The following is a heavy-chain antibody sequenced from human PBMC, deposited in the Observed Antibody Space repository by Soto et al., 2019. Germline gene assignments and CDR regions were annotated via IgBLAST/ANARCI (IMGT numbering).Heavy chain of an antibody. CDR1: GYTFSTYA. J-gene: IGHJ6*02. CDR2: LNGGTGQT. V-gene: IGHV1-3*01. Sequence: ASVKVSFKASGYTFSTYAMHWVRQAPGQSLEWMGWLNGGTGQTRYSQKFQDRVIITRDKSASTGYMELSSLTSEDTAVSYCATGKGMEHSYCYYGLNIRGQGTTVAVSS. D-gene: IGHD1-1*01. CDR3: ATGKGMEHSYCYYGLNI.